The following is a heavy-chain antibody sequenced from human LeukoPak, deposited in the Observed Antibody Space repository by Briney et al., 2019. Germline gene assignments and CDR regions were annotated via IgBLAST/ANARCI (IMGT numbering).Heavy chain of an antibody. V-gene: IGHV3-30*18. CDR3: AKAMDSSNWLPDY. J-gene: IGHJ4*02. Sequence: GGSLRLSCAASGFTFSSYGMHWVRQAPGKGLEWVAVISYDGSNKYYADSVKGRFTISRDNSKNTLYLQMNSLRAEDTAVYYCAKAMDSSNWLPDYWGLGTLVTVSS. D-gene: IGHD6-13*01. CDR1: GFTFSSYG. CDR2: ISYDGSNK.